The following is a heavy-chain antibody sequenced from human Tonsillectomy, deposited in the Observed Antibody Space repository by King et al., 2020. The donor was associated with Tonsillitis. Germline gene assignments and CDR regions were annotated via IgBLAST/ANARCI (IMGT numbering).Heavy chain of an antibody. V-gene: IGHV1-69*14. CDR1: GGTFTNYA. J-gene: IGHJ3*02. D-gene: IGHD3-3*01. CDR2: IIPMFNTA. Sequence: QLVQSGAEVKKPGSSVKVSCKASGGTFTNYAFTWVRQAPGQGLEWMGGIIPMFNTANYAQKFQGRVTITADKSTSTAYMELSSLRSEDTAVYYCARDLPGSTILFVAFDIWGQGTMVTASS. CDR3: ARDLPGSTILFVAFDI.